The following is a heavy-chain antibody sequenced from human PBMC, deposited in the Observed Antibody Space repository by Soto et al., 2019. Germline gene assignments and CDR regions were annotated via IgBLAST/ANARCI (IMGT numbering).Heavy chain of an antibody. CDR1: GGTFSSYT. CDR3: ARDRYSGYGGL. D-gene: IGHD5-12*01. CDR2: IIPILGIA. V-gene: IGHV1-69*08. J-gene: IGHJ4*02. Sequence: QVQLVQSGAEVKKPGSSVKVSCKASGGTFSSYTISWVRQAPGQGLEWMGRIIPILGIANYAQKFQGRVTXTXXKPTSTPYMELSSLRSEDTAVYYCARDRYSGYGGLWGQGTLVTVSS.